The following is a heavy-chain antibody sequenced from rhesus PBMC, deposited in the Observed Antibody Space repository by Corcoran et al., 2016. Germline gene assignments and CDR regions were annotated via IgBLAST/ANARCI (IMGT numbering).Heavy chain of an antibody. Sequence: QVQLQESGPGLVKPSETLSLTCAVSGGSFSSYWWSWIRQPPGKGLEWIGEINGNSGSTKYNPSLKSRGTISKDAAQNLVSLKLSAVTAADTAVYYCARYPRDCSSTYCSSGGIDYWGQGVLVTVSS. CDR3: ARYPRDCSSTYCSSGGIDY. V-gene: IGHV4-80*01. CDR1: GGSFSSYW. D-gene: IGHD2-15*01. J-gene: IGHJ4*01. CDR2: INGNSGST.